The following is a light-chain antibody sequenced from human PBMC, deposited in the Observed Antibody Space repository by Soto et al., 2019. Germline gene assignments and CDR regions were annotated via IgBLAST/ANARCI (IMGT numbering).Light chain of an antibody. J-gene: IGKJ3*01. Sequence: EIVFTQSPATLSLSPGERATLSCSASQSVSSYLAWYQQKPGQAPRLLIYDASNRATGIPARFSGSGSGTDFTLTISSLEPEDFAVYYCQQRSNWQVTFGPGTKVDIK. CDR2: DAS. V-gene: IGKV3-11*01. CDR3: QQRSNWQVT. CDR1: QSVSSY.